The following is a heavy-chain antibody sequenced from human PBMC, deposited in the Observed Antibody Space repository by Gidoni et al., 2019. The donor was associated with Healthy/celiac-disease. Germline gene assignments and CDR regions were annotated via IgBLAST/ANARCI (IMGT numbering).Heavy chain of an antibody. Sequence: EVQLVESGGGLVQHGRSRRLAGAASGLTFDDYALHGVRQAPGKGLACVSGISWNSGSIGYADSVKGRFTISRDHAKNSLYLQMNSLRADDTALYYCAKDRGDGYNRLPVFDYWGQGTLVTVSS. CDR2: ISWNSGSI. CDR1: GLTFDDYA. D-gene: IGHD5-12*01. CDR3: AKDRGDGYNRLPVFDY. J-gene: IGHJ4*02. V-gene: IGHV3-9*01.